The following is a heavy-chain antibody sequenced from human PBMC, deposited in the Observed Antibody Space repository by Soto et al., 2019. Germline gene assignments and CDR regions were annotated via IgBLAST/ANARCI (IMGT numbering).Heavy chain of an antibody. J-gene: IGHJ4*02. CDR2: IDKNGSGK. V-gene: IGHV3-7*01. CDR1: GFSFSDFP. Sequence: DVQLVESGGGLVQPRGSLRLSCAASGFSFSDFPMSWARQTSGRGLEWVATIDKNGSGKSYVDSVRGRFTISRDNAESSLSLQMTSLTAEDTALYYCVRDLGFWNTLWGQGTLVTVSS. CDR3: VRDLGFWNTL. D-gene: IGHD3-3*01.